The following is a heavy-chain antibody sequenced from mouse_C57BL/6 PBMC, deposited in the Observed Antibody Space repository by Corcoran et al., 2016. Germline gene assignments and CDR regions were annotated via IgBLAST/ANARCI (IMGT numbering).Heavy chain of an antibody. V-gene: IGHV1-26*01. J-gene: IGHJ4*01. CDR2: INPNNGGT. CDR3: AWGLYYYALVY. Sequence: EVQLQQSGPELVKPGASVKISCKASGYTFTDYYMNWVKQSHGKSLEWIGDINPNNGGTSYNQKFKGKATLTVDKSSSTAYMELRSLTSEDSAVYYGAWGLYYYALVYWGQGTSVTVS. D-gene: IGHD2-13*01. CDR1: GYTFTDYY.